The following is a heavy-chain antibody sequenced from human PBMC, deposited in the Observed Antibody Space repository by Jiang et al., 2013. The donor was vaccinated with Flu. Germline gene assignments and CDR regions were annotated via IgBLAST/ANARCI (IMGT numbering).Heavy chain of an antibody. Sequence: LLKPSETLSLTCTVSGGSVSSGSYYWSWIRQPPGKGLEWIGYIYYSGSTNYNPSLKSQVSISVDTSKNQFSLKLSSVTAADTAVYYCARCGVGATEPFDYWGQGTLVTVSS. V-gene: IGHV4-61*01. D-gene: IGHD1-26*01. CDR2: IYYSGST. CDR1: GGSVSSGSYY. CDR3: ARCGVGATEPFDY. J-gene: IGHJ4*02.